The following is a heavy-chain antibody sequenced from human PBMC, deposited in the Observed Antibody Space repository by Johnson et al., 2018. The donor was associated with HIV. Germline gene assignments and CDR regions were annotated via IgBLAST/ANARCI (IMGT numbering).Heavy chain of an antibody. CDR2: ISYDGSNK. CDR1: GFTFSSYG. V-gene: IGHV3-30*03. J-gene: IGHJ3*02. CDR3: ASGRSYYLGGAFDI. Sequence: VQLVESGGGVVQPGRSLRFSCAASGFTFSSYGMHWVRQAPGKGLEWVAVISYDGSNKYYADSVKGRFTISRDNSKNTLYLQMNSLRAEDTAVYYCASGRSYYLGGAFDIWGQGTMVTVSS. D-gene: IGHD1-26*01.